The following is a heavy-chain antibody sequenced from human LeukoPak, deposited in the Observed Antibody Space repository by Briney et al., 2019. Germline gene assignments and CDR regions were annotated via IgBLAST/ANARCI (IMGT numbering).Heavy chain of an antibody. CDR3: AKDWGTVGYSYGNEHDIEWLP. V-gene: IGHV3-30*02. D-gene: IGHD5-18*01. CDR2: IRHDGSNK. CDR1: GFTFSGYG. J-gene: IGHJ4*02. Sequence: GGSLRLSCAASGFTFSGYGMHWVRQAPGKGLEWVAFIRHDGSNKNYADSVKVRFTISGDNSTNTLYLQMDSLRAEDTAVYSCAKDWGTVGYSYGNEHDIEWLPGGQGTLVTVSS.